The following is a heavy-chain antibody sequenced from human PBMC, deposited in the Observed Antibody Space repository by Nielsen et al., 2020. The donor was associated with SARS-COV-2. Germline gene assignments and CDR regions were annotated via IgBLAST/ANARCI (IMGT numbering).Heavy chain of an antibody. Sequence: GESLKISCAASGFTFSSYWMSWVRQAPGKGLEWVANIKQDGSEKYYVDSVKGRFTISRDNAKNSLYLQMNSLRDEDTAVYYCARGFGNAFDIWGQGTMVTVSS. V-gene: IGHV3-7*02. CDR3: ARGFGNAFDI. CDR2: IKQDGSEK. D-gene: IGHD3-10*01. CDR1: GFTFSSYW. J-gene: IGHJ3*02.